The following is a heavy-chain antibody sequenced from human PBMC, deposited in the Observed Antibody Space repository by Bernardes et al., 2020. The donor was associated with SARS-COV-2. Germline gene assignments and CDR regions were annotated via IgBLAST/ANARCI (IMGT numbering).Heavy chain of an antibody. Sequence: GGSLRLSCAASGFNFEDYTIHWVRQVPGKGLEWVSLFHWDGFRTDYADSVRGRFTISRDNSRKSVFLQMDSLRPDDSALYYCTKNMDVWGQGTKVTVTS. V-gene: IGHV3-43*01. CDR1: GFNFEDYT. J-gene: IGHJ6*02. CDR3: TKNMDV. CDR2: FHWDGFRT.